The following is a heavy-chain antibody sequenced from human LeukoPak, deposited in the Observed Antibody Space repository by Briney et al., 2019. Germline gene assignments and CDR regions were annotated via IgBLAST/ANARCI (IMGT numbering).Heavy chain of an antibody. J-gene: IGHJ4*02. D-gene: IGHD5-12*01. CDR1: GGSFSGYY. CDR2: TNHGGST. Sequence: SETLSLTCAVYGGSFSGYYWSWIRQPPGKGLEWIGETNHGGSTNYNPSLKSRVTISVDTSKNQFSLKLSSVTAADTAVYYCARRGRVATRFRPFDYWGQGTLVTVSS. CDR3: ARRGRVATRFRPFDY. V-gene: IGHV4-34*01.